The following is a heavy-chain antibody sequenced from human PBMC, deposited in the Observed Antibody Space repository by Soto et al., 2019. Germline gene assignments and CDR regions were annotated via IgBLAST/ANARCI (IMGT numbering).Heavy chain of an antibody. CDR2: IYYSGST. V-gene: IGHV4-31*03. J-gene: IGHJ5*02. D-gene: IGHD2-2*01. CDR1: CGSISSGGYY. Sequence: SETLSLTCTVSCGSISSGGYYWSWIRQHPGKGLEWIGYIYYSGSTYYNPSLKSRVTISVDTSKNQFSLKLGSVTAADTAVYYCAREGCSSTSCYNWFDPWGQGTLVTVSS. CDR3: AREGCSSTSCYNWFDP.